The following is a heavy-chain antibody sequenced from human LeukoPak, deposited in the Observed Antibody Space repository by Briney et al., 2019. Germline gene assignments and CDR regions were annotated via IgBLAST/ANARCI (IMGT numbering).Heavy chain of an antibody. CDR2: ISGSGGST. V-gene: IGHV3-23*01. Sequence: GGSLRLSCVASGFTFSTYGMSWVRQAPGKGLEWVSAISGSGGSTYYADSVKGRFTISRDNSKNTLYLQMNSLRAEDTAVYYCAKALKLYDQDIYFDYWGQGTLVTVSS. CDR3: AKALKLYDQDIYFDY. CDR1: GFTFSTYG. D-gene: IGHD3-10*01. J-gene: IGHJ4*02.